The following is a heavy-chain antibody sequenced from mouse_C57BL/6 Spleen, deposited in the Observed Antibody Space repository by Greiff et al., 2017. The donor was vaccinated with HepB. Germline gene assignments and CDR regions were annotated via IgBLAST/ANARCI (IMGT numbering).Heavy chain of an antibody. CDR2: RQGGDWIG. CDR1: YTF. J-gene: IGHJ3*01. D-gene: IGHD3-2*02. Sequence: QVQLQQSGPELARPWASVKISCQAFYTFFRRVHLASRNTNYWKEWVRQRPRQGGDWIGAIYPGNGDTGYNQKFKGKATLTADKSSSTAYMQLSSLTSEDSAVYSCACRGQLTGGFGCWGTGTPVTVSA. V-gene: IGHV1-87*01. CDR3: SEDSAVYSCACRGQLTGGFGC.